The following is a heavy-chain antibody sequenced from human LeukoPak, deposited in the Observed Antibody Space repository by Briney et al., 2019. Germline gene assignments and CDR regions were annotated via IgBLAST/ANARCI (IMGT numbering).Heavy chain of an antibody. D-gene: IGHD5-12*01. CDR2: IIPILGIA. V-gene: IGHV1-69*04. CDR3: ASEQRWLRQGFDY. CDR1: GGTFSSYA. J-gene: IGHJ4*02. Sequence: GASVKVSCKASGGTFSSYAISWVRQAPGQGLEWMGRIIPILGIANYAQKFQGRVTITADKSTSTAYMELSSLRSEDTAVYYCASEQRWLRQGFDYWGQGTLVTVSS.